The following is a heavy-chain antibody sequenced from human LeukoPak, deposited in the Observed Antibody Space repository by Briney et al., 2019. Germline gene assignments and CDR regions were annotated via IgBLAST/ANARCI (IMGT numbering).Heavy chain of an antibody. D-gene: IGHD5-12*01. CDR2: LYSGGMT. Sequence: GRSLRLSCSASGFIVNNYYMTWARQAPGKGLECVSILYSGGMTYYADSVKGRFTISADNSKNTVNLQMNSLRVEDTAIYYCARMFGGNYYGYYFDNWGQGSMLTVSS. CDR3: ARMFGGNYYGYYFDN. CDR1: GFIVNNYY. J-gene: IGHJ4*02. V-gene: IGHV3-53*01.